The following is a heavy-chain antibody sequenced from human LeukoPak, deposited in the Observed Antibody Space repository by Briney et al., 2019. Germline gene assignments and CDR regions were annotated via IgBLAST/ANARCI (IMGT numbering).Heavy chain of an antibody. D-gene: IGHD3-9*01. CDR1: GFTFGGHT. V-gene: IGHV3-30*04. J-gene: IGHJ4*02. CDR3: ARAAYDILTGYYNFYFDY. Sequence: GRSLRLSCTTSGFTFGGHTMHWVRQAPGKGLEWVAVISYDGSNKYYADSVKGRFTISRDNSKNTLYLQMNSLRAEDTAVYYCARAAYDILTGYYNFYFDYWGQGTLVTVSS. CDR2: ISYDGSNK.